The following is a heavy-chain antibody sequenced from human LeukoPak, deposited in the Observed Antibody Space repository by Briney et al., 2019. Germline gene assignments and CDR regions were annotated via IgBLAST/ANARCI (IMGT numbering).Heavy chain of an antibody. CDR3: ARVGSGYDSGLTN. Sequence: ASVKVFCKASGYTFTGYYMHWVRQAPGQGLEWMGWINPNSGGTNYAQKFQGRVTITADKSTSTAYMELSSLRSEDTAVYYCARVGSGYDSGLTNWGQGTLVTVSS. CDR2: INPNSGGT. J-gene: IGHJ4*02. V-gene: IGHV1-2*02. CDR1: GYTFTGYY. D-gene: IGHD5-12*01.